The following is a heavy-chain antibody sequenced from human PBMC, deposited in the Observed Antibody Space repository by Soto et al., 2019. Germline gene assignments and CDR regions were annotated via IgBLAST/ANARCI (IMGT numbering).Heavy chain of an antibody. V-gene: IGHV5-51*01. J-gene: IGHJ4*02. CDR1: GYTFTSYW. CDR3: ATHISVGLYYFLY. CDR2: IYPGDSDT. D-gene: IGHD1-26*01. Sequence: GESLKISCQASGYTFTSYWIGWVRQMPGKGLEWMGIIYPGDSDTRYSQSFQGQVTISADKYITTAYVEWSSLKASDTAMYYCATHISVGLYYFLYWRQGTLVTVSS.